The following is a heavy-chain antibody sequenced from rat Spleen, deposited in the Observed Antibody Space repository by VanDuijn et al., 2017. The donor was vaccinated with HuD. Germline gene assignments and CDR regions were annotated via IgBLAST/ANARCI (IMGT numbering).Heavy chain of an antibody. CDR3: TRGGEPRS. Sequence: EVQLVESGGGLVQPGRSLKLSCAASGFTFSNYGMHWIRQAPTKGLEWVATILYDDSKTYYRDSVKGRYTISRDNAKSTLSLHMNSLRSEDTATYFCTRGGEPRSWGQGVMVTVSS. J-gene: IGHJ2*01. D-gene: IGHD5-1*01. V-gene: IGHV5-19*01. CDR2: ILYDDSKT. CDR1: GFTFSNYG.